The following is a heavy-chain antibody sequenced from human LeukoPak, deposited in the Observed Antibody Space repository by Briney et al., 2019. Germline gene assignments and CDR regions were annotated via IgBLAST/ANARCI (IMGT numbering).Heavy chain of an antibody. CDR2: ISAYNGNT. D-gene: IGHD2-2*01. V-gene: IGHV1-18*01. CDR1: GYTFTSYG. Sequence: GASVKVSCKASGYTFTSYGISWVRQAPGQGLEWMGWISAYNGNTNYAQKLQGRVTMTTDTSTSTAYMELSRLRSDDTAVYYCARDRRPLSIPTFIVVVPAAMTVNDYWGQGTLVTVSP. CDR3: ARDRRPLSIPTFIVVVPAAMTVNDY. J-gene: IGHJ4*02.